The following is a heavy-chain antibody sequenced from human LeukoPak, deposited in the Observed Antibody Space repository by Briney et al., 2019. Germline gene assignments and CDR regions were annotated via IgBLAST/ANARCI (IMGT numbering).Heavy chain of an antibody. V-gene: IGHV1-46*01. CDR1: GYTFTSYY. Sequence: GASVKVSCKASGYTFTSYYMHWVRQAPGQGLEWMGIINPSGGSTSYAQKFQGRVTMTRDTSTSTVYMELSSLRSEDTAVYYCTKLSPISKEGYYGMDVWGQGTTVTVSS. CDR3: TKLSPISKEGYYGMDV. D-gene: IGHD5/OR15-5a*01. J-gene: IGHJ6*02. CDR2: INPSGGST.